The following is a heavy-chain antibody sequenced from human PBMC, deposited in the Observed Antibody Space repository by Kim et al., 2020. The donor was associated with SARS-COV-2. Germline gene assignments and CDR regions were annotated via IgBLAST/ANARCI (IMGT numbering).Heavy chain of an antibody. V-gene: IGHV3-9*01. Sequence: GGSLRLSCAASGFTFDDYAMHWVRQAPGKGLEWVSGISWNSGSIGYADSVKGRFTISRDNAKNSLYLQMNSLRAEDTALYYCAKDMEDSALKLRYFIWLLFGSEAFDIWGQGTMVTVSS. CDR2: ISWNSGSI. CDR3: AKDMEDSALKLRYFIWLLFGSEAFDI. D-gene: IGHD3-9*01. J-gene: IGHJ3*02. CDR1: GFTFDDYA.